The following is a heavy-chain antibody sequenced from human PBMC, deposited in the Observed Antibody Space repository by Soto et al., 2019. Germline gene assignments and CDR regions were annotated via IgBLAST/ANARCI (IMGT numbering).Heavy chain of an antibody. D-gene: IGHD3-22*01. CDR2: IYYSGST. CDR1: GGSISSYY. V-gene: IGHV4-59*01. CDR3: ARSNYYDSSGYYYDAFDI. J-gene: IGHJ3*02. Sequence: SETLSLTCTVSGGSISSYYWSWIRQPPGKGLEWIGYIYYSGSTNYNPSLKSRVTISVDTSKNQFSLKLSSVTAADTAVYYCARSNYYDSSGYYYDAFDIWGQATMVTVSS.